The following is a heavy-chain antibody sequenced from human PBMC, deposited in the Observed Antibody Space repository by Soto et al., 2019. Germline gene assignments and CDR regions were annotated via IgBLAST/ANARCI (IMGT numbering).Heavy chain of an antibody. D-gene: IGHD2-2*01. CDR3: ASPLRVVPAAMYWDDAFDI. CDR1: GGTFSSYT. CDR2: IIPILGIA. V-gene: IGHV1-69*02. J-gene: IGHJ3*02. Sequence: ASVKVSCKASGGTFSSYTISWVRQAPGQGLEWMGRIIPILGIANYAQKFQGRVTITADKSTSTAYMELGSLRSEDTAVYYCASPLRVVPAAMYWDDAFDIWGQGTMVTVSS.